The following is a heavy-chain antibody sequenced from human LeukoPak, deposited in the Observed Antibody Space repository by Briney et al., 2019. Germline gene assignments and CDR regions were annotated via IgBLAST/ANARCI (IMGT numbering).Heavy chain of an antibody. J-gene: IGHJ4*02. CDR1: GGTFSSYA. Sequence: SVKVSRKASGGTFSSYAISWGRQAPGQGVEWMGGIIPIFGTANYAQKFQGRVTITTHESTSTAYMELSSLRSEDTAVYYCARSRDYGDYPIVFDYWGQGTLVTVSS. D-gene: IGHD4-17*01. CDR2: IIPIFGTA. V-gene: IGHV1-69*05. CDR3: ARSRDYGDYPIVFDY.